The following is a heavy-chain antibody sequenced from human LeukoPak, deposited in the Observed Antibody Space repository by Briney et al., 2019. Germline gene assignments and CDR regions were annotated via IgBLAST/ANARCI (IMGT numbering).Heavy chain of an antibody. V-gene: IGHV3-33*01. J-gene: IGHJ4*02. CDR1: GFTFSSYG. CDR3: AREVNLQGYFDY. CDR2: IWYDGSNK. D-gene: IGHD4-11*01. Sequence: GPLRLSCAASGFTFSSYGMHWVRQAPGKGLEWVAVIWYDGSNKYYADSVKGRFTISRDNSKNTLYLQMNSLRAEDTAVYYCAREVNLQGYFDYWGQGTLVTVSS.